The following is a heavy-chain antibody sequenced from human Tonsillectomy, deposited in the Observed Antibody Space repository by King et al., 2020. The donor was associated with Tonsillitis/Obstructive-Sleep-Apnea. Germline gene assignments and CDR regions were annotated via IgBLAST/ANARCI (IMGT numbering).Heavy chain of an antibody. V-gene: IGHV1-46*01. CDR2: INPSEGIT. D-gene: IGHD2-21*01. CDR3: ARDDVVGRYIDS. CDR1: GYSFTRHY. J-gene: IGHJ4*02. Sequence: LVESGAEVKTPGASVKVSCTASGYSFTRHYIHWVRQARGQGLEWLGIINPSEGITTYAQKFQGRVTMTTDTSASTVYLELSSLRSEDTAVYYCARDDVVGRYIDSWGQGTLVTVSS.